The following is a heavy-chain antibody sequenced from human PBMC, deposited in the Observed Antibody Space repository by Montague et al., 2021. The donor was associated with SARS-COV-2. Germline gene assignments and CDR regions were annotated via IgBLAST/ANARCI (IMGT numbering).Heavy chain of an antibody. CDR3: ARDRSWLILGELDY. J-gene: IGHJ4*02. D-gene: IGHD6-19*01. CDR1: GFTFSSYA. Sequence: SLRLSCDASGFTFSSYAMHWVRQAPGKGLEWVAVISDDGSKKYYVDSVKGRFTISRDNSKNTLYLQMNSLRTEDTAVYYCARDRSWLILGELDYWGQGTLVTVPS. CDR2: ISDDGSKK. V-gene: IGHV3-30*04.